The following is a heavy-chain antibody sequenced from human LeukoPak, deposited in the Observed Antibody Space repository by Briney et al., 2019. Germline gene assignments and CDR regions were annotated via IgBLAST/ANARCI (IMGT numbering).Heavy chain of an antibody. Sequence: GASVKVSCKASGYTFTSYGISWARQAPGQGLEWMGWINPNSGGTNYAQKFQGRVTMTRDTSISTAYMELSRLRSDDTAVYYCARQTHYYDSSGYYYEFNNGLDYWGQGTLVTVSS. CDR2: INPNSGGT. V-gene: IGHV1-2*02. CDR1: GYTFTSYG. D-gene: IGHD3-22*01. CDR3: ARQTHYYDSSGYYYEFNNGLDY. J-gene: IGHJ4*02.